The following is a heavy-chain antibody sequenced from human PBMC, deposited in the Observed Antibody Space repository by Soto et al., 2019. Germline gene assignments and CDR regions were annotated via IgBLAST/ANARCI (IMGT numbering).Heavy chain of an antibody. Sequence: QVQLQESGPGLVKPSQTLSLTCTVSGGSISSGGYYWSWIRQHPGKGLEWIGYIYYSGSTYYNPSLKSRVTISVDTSKNQFSLKMSSVTAAETAVYYCARAEGMATILHAFDIWGQGTMVTVSS. D-gene: IGHD5-12*01. CDR3: ARAEGMATILHAFDI. CDR2: IYYSGST. CDR1: GGSISSGGYY. J-gene: IGHJ3*02. V-gene: IGHV4-31*03.